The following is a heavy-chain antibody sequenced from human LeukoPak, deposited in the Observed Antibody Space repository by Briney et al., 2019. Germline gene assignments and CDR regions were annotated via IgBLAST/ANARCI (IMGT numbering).Heavy chain of an antibody. CDR3: ARGRYCSADICSGGDAFDI. Sequence: SETLSLTCTVSGGSFNNNNWNWIRQPAGKGLELIGRIYTRGRTNYSPSLKSRVTRSVDTSKTQFSLKLSSVTAAYTAVYYCARGRYCSADICSGGDAFDIWGQGTMVCVSS. D-gene: IGHD2-15*01. CDR1: GGSFNNNN. V-gene: IGHV4-4*07. J-gene: IGHJ3*02. CDR2: IYTRGRT.